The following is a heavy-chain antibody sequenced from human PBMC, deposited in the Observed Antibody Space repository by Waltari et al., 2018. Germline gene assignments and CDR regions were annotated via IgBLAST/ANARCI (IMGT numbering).Heavy chain of an antibody. D-gene: IGHD3-22*01. CDR2: IKSKTDGGTT. V-gene: IGHV3-15*01. J-gene: IGHJ1*01. Sequence: EVQLVESGGGLVKPGGSLRLSCAASGFTFSNAWMSWVRQAPGTVLEWVGRIKSKTDGGTTDYAAPVKGRFTISRDDSKNTLYLQMNSLKTEDTAVYYCTTAEDYYDSSGYYLSAEYFQHWGQGTLVTVSS. CDR3: TTAEDYYDSSGYYLSAEYFQH. CDR1: GFTFSNAW.